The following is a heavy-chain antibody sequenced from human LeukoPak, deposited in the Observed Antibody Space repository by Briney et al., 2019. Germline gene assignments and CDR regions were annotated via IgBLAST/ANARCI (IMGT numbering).Heavy chain of an antibody. Sequence: PGRSLRLSCAASGFTFDDYAMHWVRQAPGKGLEWVSGISWNSGSIGYADSAKGRFTISRDNAKNSLYLQMNSLRAEDTALYYCAKESEVGQVAGDFDYWGQGTLVTVSS. J-gene: IGHJ4*02. D-gene: IGHD6-19*01. V-gene: IGHV3-9*01. CDR1: GFTFDDYA. CDR3: AKESEVGQVAGDFDY. CDR2: ISWNSGSI.